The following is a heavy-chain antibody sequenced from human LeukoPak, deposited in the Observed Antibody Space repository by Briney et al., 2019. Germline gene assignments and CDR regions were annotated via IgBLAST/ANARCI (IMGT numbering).Heavy chain of an antibody. Sequence: GASVKVSCKASGYTFTGYYLHWVRQAPGQGLAWMGGIIPIFNTTNYARRFQGRVTLTADKSTSTAYMELDSLRSEDTAIYYCARGAPRKSGFYDAFDIWAQGTMVTVSS. CDR3: ARGAPRKSGFYDAFDI. CDR1: GYTFTGYY. V-gene: IGHV1-69*06. CDR2: IIPIFNTT. J-gene: IGHJ3*02. D-gene: IGHD1-14*01.